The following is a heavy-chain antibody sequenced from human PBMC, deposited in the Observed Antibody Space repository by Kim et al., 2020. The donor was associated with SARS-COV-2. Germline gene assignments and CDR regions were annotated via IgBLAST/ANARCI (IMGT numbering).Heavy chain of an antibody. Sequence: ASVKVSCKASGDTFTGYYIHWVRQAPGHGLEWMGWINPNSGGTNYAQKFQGRVTMTRDTSISTAYMELTGLRSDDTAVYNCARGHRDYYYALDVWGQGATVTVSS. V-gene: IGHV1-2*02. CDR1: GDTFTGYY. CDR3: ARGHRDYYYALDV. CDR2: INPNSGGT. J-gene: IGHJ6*02.